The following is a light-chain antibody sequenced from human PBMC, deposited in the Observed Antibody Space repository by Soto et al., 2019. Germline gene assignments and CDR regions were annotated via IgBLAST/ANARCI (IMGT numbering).Light chain of an antibody. J-gene: IGKJ1*01. CDR3: QQYVGWT. Sequence: EIVLTQSPGTLSVSPGERATLSCRASQTISSDYLAWYQQKPGQAPSLLIYGTSSRATGIPDRFSGSGSGTDFTLHISRMEPENSAIYYCQQYVGWTFGQGTKVEIK. CDR1: QTISSDY. CDR2: GTS. V-gene: IGKV3-20*01.